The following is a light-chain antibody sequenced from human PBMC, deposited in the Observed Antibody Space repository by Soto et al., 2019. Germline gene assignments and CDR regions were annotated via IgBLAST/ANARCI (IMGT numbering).Light chain of an antibody. CDR1: SSDVGGYNY. Sequence: QSALTQPASVSGSPGQPITISCTGTSSDVGGYNYVSWYQQHPGKAPKLMIYDVSNRPSGVSNRFSGSKSGNTASLTISGLQAEDQADYYCSSYTHSSTPLYVVFGGGTKLTVL. V-gene: IGLV2-14*01. J-gene: IGLJ2*01. CDR2: DVS. CDR3: SSYTHSSTPLYVV.